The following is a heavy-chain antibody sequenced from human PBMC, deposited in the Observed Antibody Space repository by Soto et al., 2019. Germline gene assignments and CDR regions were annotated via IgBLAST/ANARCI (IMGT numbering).Heavy chain of an antibody. J-gene: IGHJ6*02. Sequence: SVKVSCKTSGFTFSSSAVHWVRQARGHRLQWIGWIDVGSGNANYAQMLQERIGISRDMSTSTAYLQLSSLRPEDTAMYYCARHAHRYFSGGSFSTRANYYYYYYGMDVWGQGTTVTVSS. CDR2: IDVGSGNA. V-gene: IGHV1-58*01. CDR1: GFTFSSSA. D-gene: IGHD2-15*01. CDR3: ARHAHRYFSGGSFSTRANYYYYYYGMDV.